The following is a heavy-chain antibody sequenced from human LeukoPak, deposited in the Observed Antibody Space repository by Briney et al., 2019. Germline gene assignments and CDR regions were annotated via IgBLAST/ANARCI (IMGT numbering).Heavy chain of an antibody. CDR1: GFIFNNYV. J-gene: IGHJ4*02. D-gene: IGHD3-10*01. CDR3: AKGRGGGSGSYYNEEFTLDY. Sequence: GGTLRLSCAASGFIFNNYVMHWVRQAPGKGLEWVAVISYDGSNKYYADSVKGRFTISRDNSKNTLYLQMNSLRAEDTAVYYCAKGRGGGSGSYYNEEFTLDYWGQGTLVTVSS. V-gene: IGHV3-30*18. CDR2: ISYDGSNK.